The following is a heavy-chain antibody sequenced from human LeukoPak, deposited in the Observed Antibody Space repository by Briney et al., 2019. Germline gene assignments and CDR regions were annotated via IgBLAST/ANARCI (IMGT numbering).Heavy chain of an antibody. CDR2: IDSRGTYI. D-gene: IGHD5-12*01. Sequence: GGSLRLSCAASGFTFSTYAMKWVRQAPGKGLEWVSHIDSRGTYILYADSVKGRLTTSRDNAKNSLYLQVSSLRAEDTAVYYCARDSGRSGSLDYWGQGTLVTVSS. CDR3: ARDSGRSGSLDY. J-gene: IGHJ4*02. CDR1: GFTFSTYA. V-gene: IGHV3-21*05.